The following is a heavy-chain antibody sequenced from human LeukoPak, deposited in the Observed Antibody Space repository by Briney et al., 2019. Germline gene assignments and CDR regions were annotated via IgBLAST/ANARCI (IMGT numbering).Heavy chain of an antibody. CDR2: ISGRGRST. CDR1: EFTFSNYA. V-gene: IGHV3-23*01. D-gene: IGHD3-16*01. CDR3: ARDQGGVGY. J-gene: IGHJ4*02. Sequence: PGGSLRLSCAASEFTFSNYAMSWVRQAPGKGLEWVSAISGRGRSTYYADSVKGRFTISRDNAKNSLYLQMNSLRAEDTAVYYCARDQGGVGYWGQGTLVTVSS.